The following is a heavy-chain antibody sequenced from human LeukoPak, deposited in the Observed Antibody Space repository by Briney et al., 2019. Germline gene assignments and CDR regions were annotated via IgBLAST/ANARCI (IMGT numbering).Heavy chain of an antibody. CDR2: MNPNSGDT. J-gene: IGHJ4*02. CDR3: AIRGPRYIYDY. V-gene: IGHV1-8*01. D-gene: IGHD3-9*01. CDR1: RYTFTDYH. Sequence: ASVKVSCKASRYTFTDYHVNWVRQATGPGLEWMGWMNPNSGDTGYAQKFQGRVTMTRDTSINTAYMELSSLTSEDTAVYFCAIRGPRYIYDYWGQGTLVVVSS.